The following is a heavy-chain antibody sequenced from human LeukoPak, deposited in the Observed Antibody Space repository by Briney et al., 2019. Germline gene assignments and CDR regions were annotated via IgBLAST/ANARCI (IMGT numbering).Heavy chain of an antibody. V-gene: IGHV3-23*01. CDR2: ISGSGGST. CDR1: GFTFSSYA. CDR3: ATRKPGYGDSDY. D-gene: IGHD4-17*01. J-gene: IGHJ4*02. Sequence: GGSLRLSCAASGFTFSSYAISWVRQAPGKGLEWVSAISGSGGSTYYADSVKGRFTISRDNSKNTLYLQMNSLRAEDTVVYYCATRKPGYGDSDYWGQGTLVTVSS.